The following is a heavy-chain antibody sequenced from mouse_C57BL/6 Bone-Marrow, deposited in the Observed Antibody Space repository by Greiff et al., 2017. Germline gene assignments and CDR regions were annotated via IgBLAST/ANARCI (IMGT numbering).Heavy chain of an antibody. J-gene: IGHJ2*01. CDR2: IYPGSGST. Sequence: QVHVKQPGAELVKPGASVKMSCKASGYTFTSYWITWVKQRPGQGLEWIGDIYPGSGSTNYNEKFKSKATLSVDTSSSTAYMQLSSLTSEDSAVYYCARSPHLLLRYYFDYWGQGTTLTVSS. CDR3: ARSPHLLLRYYFDY. D-gene: IGHD1-1*01. CDR1: GYTFTSYW. V-gene: IGHV1-55*01.